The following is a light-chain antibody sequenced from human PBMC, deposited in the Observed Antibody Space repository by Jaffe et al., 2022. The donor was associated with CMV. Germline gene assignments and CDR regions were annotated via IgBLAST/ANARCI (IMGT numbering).Light chain of an antibody. J-gene: IGKJ1*01. Sequence: DIVMTQFPAALSVSPGERATLSCRASQIIYNKLAWYQQKPGQAPRLLIYGASTRATGIPARFSGSGSETEFTLTISSLQSEDFAIYYCQQYHNWPPWTFGQGTKVEIK. CDR2: GAS. CDR1: QIIYNK. V-gene: IGKV3-15*01. CDR3: QQYHNWPPWT.